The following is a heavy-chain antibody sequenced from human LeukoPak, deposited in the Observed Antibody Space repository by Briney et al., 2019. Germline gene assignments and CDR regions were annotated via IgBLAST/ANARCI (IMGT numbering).Heavy chain of an antibody. CDR3: ARDHLANLASRLFDP. CDR2: IYHSGST. D-gene: IGHD3-3*01. Sequence: SETLSLTCTVSGYSISSGYYWGWIRQPPGKGLEWIGTIYHSGSTYYNPSLKSRVTISVDTSKNQFSLKLSSVTAADTAVYYCARDHLANLASRLFDPWGQGTLVTVSS. V-gene: IGHV4-38-2*02. J-gene: IGHJ5*02. CDR1: GYSISSGYY.